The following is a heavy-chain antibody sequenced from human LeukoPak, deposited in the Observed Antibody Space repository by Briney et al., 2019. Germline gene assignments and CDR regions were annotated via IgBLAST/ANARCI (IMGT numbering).Heavy chain of an antibody. V-gene: IGHV1-2*02. Sequence: ASVKVSCKASVYTFTGYYMHWVRQAPGQGFEWMGWINPNSGGTNYAQKFQGRVTMTRDTSISTAYMELSRLRPDDTAVYYCARDSNTYYYDSSGPPVWGQGTTVTVSS. D-gene: IGHD3-22*01. J-gene: IGHJ6*02. CDR3: ARDSNTYYYDSSGPPV. CDR2: INPNSGGT. CDR1: VYTFTGYY.